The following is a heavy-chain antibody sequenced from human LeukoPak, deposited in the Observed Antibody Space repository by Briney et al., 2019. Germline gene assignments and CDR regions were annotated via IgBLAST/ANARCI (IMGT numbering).Heavy chain of an antibody. J-gene: IGHJ5*02. CDR1: GYTLTSYD. D-gene: IGHD2-2*02. V-gene: IGHV1-8*03. CDR2: MNPNSGNT. Sequence: ASVKVSCKASGYTLTSYDINWVRQATGQGLEWMGWMNPNSGNTGYAQKFQGRVTITRNTSISTAYMELSSLRSEDTAVYYCARVRTTYCSSTSCYRFDPWGQGTLVTVSS. CDR3: ARVRTTYCSSTSCYRFDP.